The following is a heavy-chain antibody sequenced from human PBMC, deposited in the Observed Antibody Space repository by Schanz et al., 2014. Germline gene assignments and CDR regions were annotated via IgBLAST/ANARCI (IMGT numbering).Heavy chain of an antibody. J-gene: IGHJ4*02. CDR1: EFSFSSFG. CDR2: ITNKPNNYNT. CDR3: VRLDVHDY. V-gene: IGHV3-72*01. D-gene: IGHD3-16*01. Sequence: EVQLVESGGGLVKPGGSLRLSCAASEFSFSSFGMNWVRQAPGKGLEWVGRITNKPNNYNTEYAASVKGRFTISRDDSRNSLYLQMSSLKTEDTAVYYCVRLDVHDYWGQGTLVTVSA.